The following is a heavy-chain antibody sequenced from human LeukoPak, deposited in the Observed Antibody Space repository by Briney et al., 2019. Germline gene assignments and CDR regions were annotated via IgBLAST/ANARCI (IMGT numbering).Heavy chain of an antibody. V-gene: IGHV4-34*01. CDR1: GGSFSGYY. Sequence: SETLSLTCAVYGGSFSGYYWGWIRQPPGKGLEWIGSIYYSGSTSYNPSLKSRVTISVDTSKNQFSLKLSSVTAADTAVYHCARGMGATTWFDPWGQGTLVTVSS. CDR2: IYYSGST. CDR3: ARGMGATTWFDP. D-gene: IGHD1-26*01. J-gene: IGHJ5*02.